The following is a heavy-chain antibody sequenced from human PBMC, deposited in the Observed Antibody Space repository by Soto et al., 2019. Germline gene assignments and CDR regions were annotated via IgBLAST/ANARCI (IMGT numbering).Heavy chain of an antibody. D-gene: IGHD6-13*01. J-gene: IGHJ4*02. CDR3: ARGLGGYSSSLTLEDYFDY. Sequence: EVQLVESGGGLVKPGGSLRLSCAASGFTFSSYSMNWVRQAPGKGLEWVSSISSSSSYIYYADSVKGRFTISRDNAKNSLYLQMNSLSAEDTAVYYCARGLGGYSSSLTLEDYFDYWGQGTLVTVSS. CDR1: GFTFSSYS. V-gene: IGHV3-21*01. CDR2: ISSSSSYI.